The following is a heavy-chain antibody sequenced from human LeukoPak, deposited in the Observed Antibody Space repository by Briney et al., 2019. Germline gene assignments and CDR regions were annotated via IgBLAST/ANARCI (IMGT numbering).Heavy chain of an antibody. J-gene: IGHJ4*02. D-gene: IGHD1-26*01. CDR1: GFSFSGHW. Sequence: GGSLRLSCAASGFSFSGHWMNWVRQPPGKGLEWVANIKADGSEKYYVDSIKGRFTISRDDAKRTVDLQMDNLRAEDTAIYYCAYRNNFEYWGQGALVTVSS. CDR2: IKADGSEK. CDR3: AYRNNFEY. V-gene: IGHV3-7*05.